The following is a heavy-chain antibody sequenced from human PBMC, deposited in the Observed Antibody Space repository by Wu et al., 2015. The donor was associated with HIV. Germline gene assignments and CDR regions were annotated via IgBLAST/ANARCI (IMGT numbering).Heavy chain of an antibody. V-gene: IGHV1-18*01. CDR1: GYTFTDLV. CDR2: ISANNGDT. CDR3: AREGVDAFHP. J-gene: IGHJ5*02. D-gene: IGHD5-12*01. Sequence: QVQLGQSGAEVKKPGASVKVSCKASGYTFTDLVXAWVRQAPGQGLEWMGWISANNGDTSYAQKFQGRVTVTTDTSTTTSYMELRSLKSDDTAIYYCAREGVDAFHPWGQGTLVTVSS.